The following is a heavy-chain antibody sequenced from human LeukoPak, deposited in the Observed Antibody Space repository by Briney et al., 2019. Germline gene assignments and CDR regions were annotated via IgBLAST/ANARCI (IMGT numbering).Heavy chain of an antibody. J-gene: IGHJ5*02. CDR3: VREQLAPIYWFDP. CDR2: IYYSGST. V-gene: IGHV4-39*01. CDR1: GGSISSGSKY. D-gene: IGHD6-13*01. Sequence: SETLSLTCTVSGGSISSGSKYRGWIRQPPGKGLEWIGSIYYSGSTYYNPSLKSRVTISVDTSKNQFSLKLSSVTAADTAVYYCVREQLAPIYWFDPWGQGTLVTVSS.